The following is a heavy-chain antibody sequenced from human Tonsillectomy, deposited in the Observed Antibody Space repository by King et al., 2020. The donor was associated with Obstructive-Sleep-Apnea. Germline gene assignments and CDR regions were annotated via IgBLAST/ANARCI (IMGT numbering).Heavy chain of an antibody. CDR2: IYYSGST. V-gene: IGHV4-59*08. J-gene: IGHJ5*02. Sequence: QLQESGPGLVKPSETLSLTCTVSGGSISSYYWSWIRQPPGKGLEWIGYIYYSGSTTYNPSLKSRVTISVDTSKNQFSLKLSSVTAADTAVYYWARHVGFIDGSGSWGLNWFDPWGQGTLVTVSS. CDR3: ARHVGFIDGSGSWGLNWFDP. D-gene: IGHD3-10*01. CDR1: GGSISSYY.